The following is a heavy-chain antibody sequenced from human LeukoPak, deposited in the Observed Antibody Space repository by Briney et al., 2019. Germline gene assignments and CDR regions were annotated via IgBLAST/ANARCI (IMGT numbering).Heavy chain of an antibody. CDR3: ARARYGDYVGGAFDV. CDR2: ISGSGGST. D-gene: IGHD4-17*01. Sequence: GGSLRLSCAASGFTFSSYAMSWVRQAPGKGLEWVSAISGSGGSTYYADSVKGRFTISRDNSKNTLYLQMNSLRAEDTAVYYCARARYGDYVGGAFDVWGQGTMVTVSS. CDR1: GFTFSSYA. V-gene: IGHV3-23*01. J-gene: IGHJ3*01.